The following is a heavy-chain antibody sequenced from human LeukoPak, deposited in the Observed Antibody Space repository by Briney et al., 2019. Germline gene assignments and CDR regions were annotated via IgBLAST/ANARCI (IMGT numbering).Heavy chain of an antibody. Sequence: SETLSLTCAVSGGSISSRSNYWVWTRQPPGKGLEWIGSMYYGGTTHYNPSLKSRVTISVDTSKNQFSLKLTSATAADTAIYYCATDERINSFDFWGQGTMVTVSS. D-gene: IGHD2-15*01. CDR3: ATDERINSFDF. CDR2: MYYGGTT. V-gene: IGHV4-39*02. J-gene: IGHJ3*01. CDR1: GGSISSRSNY.